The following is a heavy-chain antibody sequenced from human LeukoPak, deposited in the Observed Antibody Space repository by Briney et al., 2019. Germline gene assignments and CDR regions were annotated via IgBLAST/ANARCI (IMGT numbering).Heavy chain of an antibody. J-gene: IGHJ3*02. Sequence: GESLKISCKGSEYRFTSYWIGWVRQMPGKGLEWMGIIYPGDSDTRYSPSFQGQVTITADKSISTAYLQWSGLKASDTAMYYCATGYSGGRGAFDIWGQGTMVTVSS. CDR1: EYRFTSYW. D-gene: IGHD6-19*01. V-gene: IGHV5-51*01. CDR2: IYPGDSDT. CDR3: ATGYSGGRGAFDI.